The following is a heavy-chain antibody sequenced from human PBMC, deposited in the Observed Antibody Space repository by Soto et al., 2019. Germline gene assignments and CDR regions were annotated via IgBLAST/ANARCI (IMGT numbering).Heavy chain of an antibody. V-gene: IGHV4-34*01. CDR3: ARGLGGVQH. CDR2: LYDSGSI. CDR1: GGSFSGYY. Sequence: SETLSLTCAVYGGSFSGYYCSWIRQPPGKGLEWIGELYDSGSINYNAPLKSRVSISVDTSKNQFSLKLSSVTAADTAVYYCARGLGGVQHWGQGALVTVSS. J-gene: IGHJ1*01.